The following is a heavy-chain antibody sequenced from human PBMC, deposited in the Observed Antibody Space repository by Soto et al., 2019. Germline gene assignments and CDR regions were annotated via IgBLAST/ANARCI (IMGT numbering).Heavy chain of an antibody. CDR2: ISSGSAYI. V-gene: IGHV3-21*01. J-gene: IGHJ3*01. Sequence: EVQLVESGGGLVKPGGSLRLSCAASGFTFSSYSMNWVRQAPGKGLEWVSSISSGSAYIFYADSVKGRFTISRDNAKNSLFLQMNSLTAEDTAVYYCARSPVGDAFNVWGQGTVVTVSS. CDR3: ARSPVGDAFNV. CDR1: GFTFSSYS.